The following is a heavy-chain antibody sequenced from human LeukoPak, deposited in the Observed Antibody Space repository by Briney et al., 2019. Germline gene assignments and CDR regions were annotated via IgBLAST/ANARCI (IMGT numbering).Heavy chain of an antibody. Sequence: ESLQISCKGSGYSFTSYWIGWVRQMPGKGLEWMGIIYPGDSDTRYGPSFQGQVTISADKSISTAYLQWSSLKASDTAMYYCARPLEGSSSPFDYWGQGTLVTVSS. V-gene: IGHV5-51*01. CDR3: ARPLEGSSSPFDY. CDR2: IYPGDSDT. D-gene: IGHD6-6*01. J-gene: IGHJ4*02. CDR1: GYSFTSYW.